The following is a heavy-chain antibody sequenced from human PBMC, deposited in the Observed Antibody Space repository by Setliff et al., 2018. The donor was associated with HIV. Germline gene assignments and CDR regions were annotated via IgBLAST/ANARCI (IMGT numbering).Heavy chain of an antibody. J-gene: IGHJ3*02. D-gene: IGHD3-22*01. V-gene: IGHV1-46*01. CDR2: INPSGGRT. CDR3: ARCYYDSSGPTDAFDI. CDR1: GYTSTNYY. Sequence: ASVKVSCKASGYTSTNYYIHWVRQAPGQGLEWMGLINPSGGRTSYAQKFQGRLTMTRDTSRNTVYMELSSLRSEDTAVYYCARCYYDSSGPTDAFDIWGQGTVVTVSS.